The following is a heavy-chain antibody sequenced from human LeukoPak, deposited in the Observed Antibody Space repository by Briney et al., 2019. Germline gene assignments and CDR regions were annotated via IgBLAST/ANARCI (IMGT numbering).Heavy chain of an antibody. CDR1: GLTFSIHW. V-gene: IGHV3-23*01. CDR2: ISGSGGST. CDR3: AKDRHAPGRYCSSTTCFPFDS. J-gene: IGHJ5*01. D-gene: IGHD2-2*01. Sequence: GGSLRLPCAASGLTFSIHWMNWVRQAPGKGLEWVSGISGSGGSTYYADSVKGRFTISRDNTKNTLYLQMNSLRAEDTAVYYCAKDRHAPGRYCSSTTCFPFDSWGQGTLVTVSS.